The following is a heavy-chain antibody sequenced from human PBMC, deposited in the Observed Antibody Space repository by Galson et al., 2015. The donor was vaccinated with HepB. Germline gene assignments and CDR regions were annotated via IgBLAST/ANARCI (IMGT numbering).Heavy chain of an antibody. CDR1: GFSLRVSGMG. J-gene: IGHJ4*02. V-gene: IGHV2-5*01. CDR3: ARSLGLVGPYFDY. CDR2: INWNDDK. Sequence: PALVKPTQTLTLTCTSSGFSLRVSGMGVGWIRQPPGKALEWLAFINWNDDKRYSPSLKNRLTIIKDTFRNQVVLRMTNMDPADTATYYCARSLGLVGPYFDYWGQGSPITVSS. D-gene: IGHD3/OR15-3a*01.